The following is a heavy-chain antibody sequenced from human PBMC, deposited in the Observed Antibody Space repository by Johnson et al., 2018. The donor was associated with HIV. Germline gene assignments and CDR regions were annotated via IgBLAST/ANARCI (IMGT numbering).Heavy chain of an antibody. CDR3: ARGWAVAGTENAFDI. J-gene: IGHJ3*02. V-gene: IGHV3-30*04. CDR2: ISYGERNE. Sequence: VQLVESGGGVVQPGRSLRLSCAASGFTFRSYSLHWVRQAPGKGLEWVAVISYGERNEYYADYVKGRFTISRDNSKNTLYQQRNSLTDEDTAVYYCARGWAVAGTENAFDIWGQGTMVTVSS. D-gene: IGHD6-19*01. CDR1: GFTFRSYS.